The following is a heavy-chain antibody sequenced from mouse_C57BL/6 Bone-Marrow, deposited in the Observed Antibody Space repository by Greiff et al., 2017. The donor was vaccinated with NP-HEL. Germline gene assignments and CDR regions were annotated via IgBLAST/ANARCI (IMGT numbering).Heavy chain of an antibody. D-gene: IGHD2-3*01. CDR3: ARDGYYDYFDY. CDR2: ISYDGSN. Sequence: EVQLVESGPGLVKPSQSLSLTCSVTGYSITSGYYWNWIRQFPGNKLEWMGYISYDGSNNYNPSLKNRISITRDTSKNQFFLKLKSVTTEDTATYYCARDGYYDYFDYWGQGTTLTVSS. V-gene: IGHV3-6*01. J-gene: IGHJ2*01. CDR1: GYSITSGYY.